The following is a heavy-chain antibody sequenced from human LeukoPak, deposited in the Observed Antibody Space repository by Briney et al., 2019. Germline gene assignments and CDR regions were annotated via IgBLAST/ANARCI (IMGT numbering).Heavy chain of an antibody. CDR3: ARDRFWSAPYMGSGYDAFDI. Sequence: GASVKVSCKASGYTFTSYYMHWVRQAPGQGLEWMGIINPSGGSTSYAQKFQGRVTMTRDTSTSTVYMELSSLRSEDTAVYYCARDRFWSAPYMGSGYDAFDIWGQGAMVTVSS. V-gene: IGHV1-46*01. D-gene: IGHD3-3*01. J-gene: IGHJ3*02. CDR2: INPSGGST. CDR1: GYTFTSYY.